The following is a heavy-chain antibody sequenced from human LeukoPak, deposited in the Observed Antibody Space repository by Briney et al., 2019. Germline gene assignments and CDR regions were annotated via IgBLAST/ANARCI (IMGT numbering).Heavy chain of an antibody. Sequence: GGSLRLSCAASGFTFSSYGMHWVRQAPGKGLERVAVISYDGSNKYYADSVKGRFTISRDNSKNTLYLQMNSLRAEDTAVYYCAKDRGRYCSGGSCYSLDYWGQGTLVTVSS. CDR1: GFTFSSYG. CDR3: AKDRGRYCSGGSCYSLDY. J-gene: IGHJ4*02. D-gene: IGHD2-15*01. CDR2: ISYDGSNK. V-gene: IGHV3-30*18.